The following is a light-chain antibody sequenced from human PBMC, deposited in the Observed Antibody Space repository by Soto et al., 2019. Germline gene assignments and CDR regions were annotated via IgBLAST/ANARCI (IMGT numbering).Light chain of an antibody. Sequence: DIQMTHSPSTLSASVGDRVTITCRASQSMSSWLAWYQQKPGKAPKLLIYKASSLESGVPSRFSGTGSGTEFTLTISSLQPEDFATYYCQQYNSYPWTFGQGTKVEIK. CDR3: QQYNSYPWT. V-gene: IGKV1-5*03. CDR1: QSMSSW. J-gene: IGKJ1*01. CDR2: KAS.